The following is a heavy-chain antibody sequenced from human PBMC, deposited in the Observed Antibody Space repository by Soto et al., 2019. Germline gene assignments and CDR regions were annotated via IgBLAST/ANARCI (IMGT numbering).Heavy chain of an antibody. J-gene: IGHJ4*02. D-gene: IGHD5-12*01. CDR2: ISAYNGNT. CDR3: ARVIRGYSGYDSVYFDY. CDR1: GYTFTSYG. V-gene: IGHV1-18*01. Sequence: ASVKVSCKASGYTFTSYGISWVRQAPGQGLEWMGWISAYNGNTNYAQKLQGRVTMTTDTSTSTAYMELRSLRSDDTAAYYCARVIRGYSGYDSVYFDYWGQGTLVTVSS.